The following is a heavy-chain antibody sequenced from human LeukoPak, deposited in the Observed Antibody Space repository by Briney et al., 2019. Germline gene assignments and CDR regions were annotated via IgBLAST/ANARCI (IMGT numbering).Heavy chain of an antibody. CDR1: GFTFSSYA. CDR2: ISGSGGST. CDR3: TRDEEGASREFDY. Sequence: PGGSLRLSCAASGFTFSSYAMSWVRQAPGKGLEWISAISGSGGSTYYADSVKGRFTISRDNAKNSLYLQMNSLRVEDTAVYYCTRDEEGASREFDYWGQGALVTVSS. V-gene: IGHV3-23*01. J-gene: IGHJ4*02. D-gene: IGHD1-26*01.